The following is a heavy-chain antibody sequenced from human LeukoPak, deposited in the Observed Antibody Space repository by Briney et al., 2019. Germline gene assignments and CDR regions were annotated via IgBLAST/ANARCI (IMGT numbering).Heavy chain of an antibody. Sequence: PGGSLRLSCAASGFTFSSYAMSWVRQAPGKGLEWVSAISGSGGSTYYADSVKGRFTISRDNAKNSLYLQMNSLRAEDTAVYYCASWTDSSGWYYYYYYGMDVWGQGTTVTVSS. CDR2: ISGSGGST. D-gene: IGHD6-19*01. CDR1: GFTFSSYA. V-gene: IGHV3-23*01. J-gene: IGHJ6*02. CDR3: ASWTDSSGWYYYYYYGMDV.